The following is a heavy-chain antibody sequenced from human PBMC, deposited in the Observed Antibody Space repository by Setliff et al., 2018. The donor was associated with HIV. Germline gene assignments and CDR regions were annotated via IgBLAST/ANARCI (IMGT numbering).Heavy chain of an antibody. V-gene: IGHV4-39*07. Sequence: SETLSLTCTVSGGSITSSSFYWAWIRQSPGKGLEWIGSVYCTGKTKYNPSLESRLTMSMDASESQFSLTLNSVTAADTAMYYCAREDSLVLVPAIMRGDGFDVWGQGTMVTVSS. D-gene: IGHD2-2*01. CDR1: GGSITSSSFY. CDR3: AREDSLVLVPAIMRGDGFDV. J-gene: IGHJ3*01. CDR2: VYCTGKT.